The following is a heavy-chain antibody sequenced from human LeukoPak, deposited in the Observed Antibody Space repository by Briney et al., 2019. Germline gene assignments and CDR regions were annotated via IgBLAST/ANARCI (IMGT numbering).Heavy chain of an antibody. J-gene: IGHJ4*02. Sequence: SETLSLTCTVSGGSISTYYWSWFRQPPGKGLEWIGYIYYSGYTNYIPSLKSRVTISLDTSKNQFSLSLSSVTAADTAVYYCARGNLVATLYFDYWGQGALVTVSP. CDR3: ARGNLVATLYFDY. V-gene: IGHV4-59*01. CDR1: GGSISTYY. CDR2: IYYSGYT. D-gene: IGHD5-12*01.